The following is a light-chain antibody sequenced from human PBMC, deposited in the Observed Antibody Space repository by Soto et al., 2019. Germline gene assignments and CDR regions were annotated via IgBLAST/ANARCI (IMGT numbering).Light chain of an antibody. V-gene: IGLV2-23*01. CDR2: EGS. J-gene: IGLJ1*01. CDR1: SSDVGSYNL. Sequence: QSALTQPASVSGSPGQSITISGTGTSSDVGSYNLVSWYQQHPGKAPKLMIYEGSKRPSGVSNRFSGSKSGNTASLTISGLQAEDEADYYCCSYAGSSCYVFGTGTKVTVL. CDR3: CSYAGSSCYV.